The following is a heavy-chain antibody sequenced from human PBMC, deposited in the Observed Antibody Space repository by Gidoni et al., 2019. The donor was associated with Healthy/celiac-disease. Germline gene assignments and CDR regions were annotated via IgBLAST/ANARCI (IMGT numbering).Heavy chain of an antibody. J-gene: IGHJ1*01. CDR3: ARGPSRTLYCGGDCYYEYFQH. Sequence: QVQLVQSGAEVKKPGSSVKVSCKASGGTFSSYAISWVRQAPGQGLEWMGGIIPNFGTANYAQKFQGRVTITADESTSTAYMELSSLRSEDTAVYYCARGPSRTLYCGGDCYYEYFQHWGQGTLVTVSS. CDR1: GGTFSSYA. CDR2: IIPNFGTA. D-gene: IGHD2-21*02. V-gene: IGHV1-69*01.